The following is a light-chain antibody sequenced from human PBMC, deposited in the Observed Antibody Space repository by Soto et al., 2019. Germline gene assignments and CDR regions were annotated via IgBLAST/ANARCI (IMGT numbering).Light chain of an antibody. CDR2: EVS. CDR1: RSDVGGYNS. V-gene: IGLV2-14*01. CDR3: SSYTSSSSVV. Sequence: QSALTQPASVSGSPGQSITISCTGTRSDVGGYNSVSWYQQHRGKAPKLMIYEVSNRPSGVSNRFSGSKSGNTASLSIAGRQAEDGADYYCSSYTSSSSVVFGGGTKLTVL. J-gene: IGLJ2*01.